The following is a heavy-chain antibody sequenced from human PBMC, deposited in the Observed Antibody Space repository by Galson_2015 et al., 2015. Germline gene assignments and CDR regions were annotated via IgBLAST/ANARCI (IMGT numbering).Heavy chain of an antibody. CDR2: TYYRSKWYN. V-gene: IGHV6-1*01. CDR3: ARWCRGSGWYAAPGSCAFDI. D-gene: IGHD6-19*01. Sequence: CAISGDSVSSHSAAWNWIRQSPSRGLEWLGRTYYRSKWYNDYAVSVKSRITINPDTSKNQFSLQLNSVTPEDTAVYYCARWCRGSGWYAAPGSCAFDIWGQGTMVTVSS. CDR1: GDSVSSHSAA. J-gene: IGHJ3*02.